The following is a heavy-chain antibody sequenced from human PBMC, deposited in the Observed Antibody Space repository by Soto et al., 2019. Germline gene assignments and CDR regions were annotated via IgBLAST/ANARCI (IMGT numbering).Heavy chain of an antibody. D-gene: IGHD6-6*01. J-gene: IGHJ4*02. V-gene: IGHV1-69*01. CDR3: ARDWSSSSRPLFVFDY. CDR1: GGTFSSYA. Sequence: QVQLVQSGAEVKKPESSVKVSCKASGGTFSSYAISWVRQAPGQGLEWMGGIIPIFGTANYAQKFQGRVTITADESTSTAYMELSSLRSEDTAVYYCARDWSSSSRPLFVFDYWGQGTLVTVSS. CDR2: IIPIFGTA.